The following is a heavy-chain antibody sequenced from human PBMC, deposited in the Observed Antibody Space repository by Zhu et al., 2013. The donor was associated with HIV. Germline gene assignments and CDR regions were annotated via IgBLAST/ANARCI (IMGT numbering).Heavy chain of an antibody. CDR3: ARVFGTLGQFDY. CDR1: GYIFSSYY. D-gene: IGHD3-10*01. J-gene: IGHJ4*02. CDR2: INPNAGGT. V-gene: IGHV1-2*02. Sequence: QVQLVQSGAEVKKPGASVRVSCKASGYIFSSYYIHWVRQAPGQGLEWMGWINPNAGGTMYPEKFQGRITMTRDTPSNVAHMELSSLRSDDTAVYYCARVFGTLGQFDYWGQGTLVTVSS.